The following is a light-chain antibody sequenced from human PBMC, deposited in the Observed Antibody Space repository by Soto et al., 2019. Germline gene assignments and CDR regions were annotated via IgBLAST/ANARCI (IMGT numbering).Light chain of an antibody. CDR1: QSISGY. Sequence: DIQMTQSPSSLSASVGDRVTITCRASQSISGYLNWYQQKPGRDPNLLIYTAFSLQSGVPSRFSGSASGTDFTLTISSLQPEDFATYYCLQTYSTPGTFGQGTKLEIK. V-gene: IGKV1-39*01. CDR2: TAF. CDR3: LQTYSTPGT. J-gene: IGKJ2*02.